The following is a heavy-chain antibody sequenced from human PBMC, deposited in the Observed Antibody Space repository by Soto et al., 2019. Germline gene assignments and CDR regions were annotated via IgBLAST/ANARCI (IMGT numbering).Heavy chain of an antibody. Sequence: QVQLVESGGGVVQPGRSLRLSCAASGFTFSSYGMHWVRQAPGKGLEWVAVIWYDGSNKYYADSVKGRFTISRDNSKNTLYLQMNSLRAEDTAVYYCARDNMTTVPYYGMDVWGQGTTVTVSS. V-gene: IGHV3-33*01. CDR1: GFTFSSYG. CDR2: IWYDGSNK. CDR3: ARDNMTTVPYYGMDV. J-gene: IGHJ6*02. D-gene: IGHD4-17*01.